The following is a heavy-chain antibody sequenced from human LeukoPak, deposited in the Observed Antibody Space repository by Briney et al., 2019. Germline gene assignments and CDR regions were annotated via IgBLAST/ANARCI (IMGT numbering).Heavy chain of an antibody. V-gene: IGHV1-18*01. J-gene: IGHJ4*02. Sequence: GASVKVSCKASGYTFTNYGINWVRQAPGQGLEWMGWITGYNGDTNYAQKLQGRVTMTEDTSTDTAYMELSSLRSEDTAVYYCATTGAAALGYWGQGTLVTVSS. CDR1: GYTFTNYG. CDR3: ATTGAAALGY. D-gene: IGHD6-13*01. CDR2: ITGYNGDT.